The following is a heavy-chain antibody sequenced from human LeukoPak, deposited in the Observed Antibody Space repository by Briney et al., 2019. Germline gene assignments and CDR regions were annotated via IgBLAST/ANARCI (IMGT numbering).Heavy chain of an antibody. CDR3: ARGDSSSWYGPSDY. CDR1: GYTFTSYA. V-gene: IGHV1-3*01. J-gene: IGHJ4*02. Sequence: GASVKVSCKASGYTFTSYAMHWVRQAPGQRLEWMGWINAGNGNTKYSQKFQGRVTITRDTSASTAYMELSSLRSEDTAVHYCARGDSSSWYGPSDYWGQGTLVTVSS. D-gene: IGHD6-13*01. CDR2: INAGNGNT.